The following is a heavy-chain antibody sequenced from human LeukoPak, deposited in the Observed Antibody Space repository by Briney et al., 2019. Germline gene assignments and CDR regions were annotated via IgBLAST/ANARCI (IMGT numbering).Heavy chain of an antibody. D-gene: IGHD6-6*01. CDR3: ARDLRPYSTSSYFDY. CDR1: GTSVTDYY. CDR2: LLINGNN. V-gene: IGHV4-4*07. J-gene: IGHJ4*02. Sequence: SETLSLTCSVSGTSVTDYYWNWIRQPAGKGLEWLGRLLINGNNNYNPSLEGRVSMSLDTSNNQFSLELRSVTAADTAIYYCARDLRPYSTSSYFDYWGLGILVTVSS.